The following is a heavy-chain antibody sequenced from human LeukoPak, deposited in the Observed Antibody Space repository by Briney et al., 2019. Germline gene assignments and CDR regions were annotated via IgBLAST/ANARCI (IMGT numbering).Heavy chain of an antibody. D-gene: IGHD1-26*01. CDR1: GYTLTELS. CDR3: ARPHYTTSGSYLDY. V-gene: IGHV1-24*01. J-gene: IGHJ4*02. CDR2: FDPEDGET. Sequence: ASVKVSCKVSGYTLTELSMHWVRQAPGKGLEWMGGFDPEDGETIYAQKFQGRVTITADESTSTAYMELSSLRSEDTAVYYCARPHYTTSGSYLDYWGQGTLVTVSS.